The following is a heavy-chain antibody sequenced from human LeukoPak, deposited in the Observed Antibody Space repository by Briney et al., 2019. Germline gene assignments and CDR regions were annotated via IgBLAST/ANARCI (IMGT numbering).Heavy chain of an antibody. V-gene: IGHV3-48*04. Sequence: GGSLRLSCAASGFTFSSYSMNWVRQAPGKGLEWVSYISSSSSTIYYADSVKGRFTISRDNAKNSLYLQMNSLRAEDTAVYYCARGYSSSWLRSAFDIWGQGTMVTVSS. CDR2: ISSSSSTI. CDR1: GFTFSSYS. D-gene: IGHD6-13*01. J-gene: IGHJ3*02. CDR3: ARGYSSSWLRSAFDI.